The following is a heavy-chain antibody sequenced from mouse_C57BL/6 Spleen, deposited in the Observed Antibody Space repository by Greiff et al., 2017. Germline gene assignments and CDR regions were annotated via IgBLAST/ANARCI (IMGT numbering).Heavy chain of an antibody. J-gene: IGHJ4*01. Sequence: QVHVKQSGPELVKPGASVKLSCKASGYTFTSYDINWVKQRPGQGLEWIGWIYPRDGSTKYNEKFKGKATLTVDTSSSTAYMELHSLTSEDSAVYFCARSPDYYAMDYWGQVTSVTVSS. CDR2: IYPRDGST. CDR3: ARSPDYYAMDY. CDR1: GYTFTSYD. V-gene: IGHV1-85*01.